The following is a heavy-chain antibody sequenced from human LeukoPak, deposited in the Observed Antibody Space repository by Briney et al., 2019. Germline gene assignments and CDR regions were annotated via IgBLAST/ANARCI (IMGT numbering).Heavy chain of an antibody. V-gene: IGHV4-31*03. D-gene: IGHD4-23*01. CDR1: GGSISSGGYY. J-gene: IGHJ5*02. CDR3: ASHDYGGKNWFDP. Sequence: SQTLSLTCTVSGGSISSGGYYWSWIRQHPGKGLEWIGYIYYSGSTYYNPSLKSRVTISVDTSKNQFSLKLSSVTAADTAVYYCASHDYGGKNWFDPWGQGTLVTVSS. CDR2: IYYSGST.